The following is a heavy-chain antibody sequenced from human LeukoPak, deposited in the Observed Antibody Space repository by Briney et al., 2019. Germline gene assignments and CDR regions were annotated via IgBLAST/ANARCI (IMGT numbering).Heavy chain of an antibody. D-gene: IGHD6-13*01. CDR1: EYRFTSYW. CDR2: IYPGDSNT. V-gene: IGHV5-51*01. CDR3: ARRPAASSSWDS. J-gene: IGHJ4*02. Sequence: GESLKISCKGSEYRFTSYWIGWARQMPGKGLEWMGIIYPGDSNTRYSPSFQGQVTISADKSISTAYLQWSSLKASDTAMYYCARRPAASSSWDSWGQGTLVTVSS.